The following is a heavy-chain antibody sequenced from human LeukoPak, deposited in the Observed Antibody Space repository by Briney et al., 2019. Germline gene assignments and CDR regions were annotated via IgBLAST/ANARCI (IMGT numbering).Heavy chain of an antibody. V-gene: IGHV3-21*01. Sequence: GGSLRLSCAASGFTFSSYRMNWVRQAPGKGLEWVSSISSSRSNIYYGDSVKGRFTISRDNAKNSLYLQMNSLRAEDTAVYYCARDVTLGNFDYWGQGILVIVSS. CDR3: ARDVTLGNFDY. CDR1: GFTFSSYR. J-gene: IGHJ4*02. D-gene: IGHD3-16*01. CDR2: ISSSRSNI.